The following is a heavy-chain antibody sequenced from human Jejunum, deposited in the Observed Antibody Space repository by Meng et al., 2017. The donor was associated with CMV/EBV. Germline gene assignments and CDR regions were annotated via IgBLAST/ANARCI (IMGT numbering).Heavy chain of an antibody. D-gene: IGHD6-13*01. Sequence: EVQLVESGGDLVQPGGSLRLSCAASRFTVSTNYMSWVRQAPGKGLEWVSALYSGGNTYYADSVKGRFTLSRDNSKNTLYLQMSSLGVEDTAVYYCASGYIEGHHLGYWGQGTLVTVSS. V-gene: IGHV3-66*01. CDR3: ASGYIEGHHLGY. CDR1: RFTVSTNY. CDR2: LYSGGNT. J-gene: IGHJ4*02.